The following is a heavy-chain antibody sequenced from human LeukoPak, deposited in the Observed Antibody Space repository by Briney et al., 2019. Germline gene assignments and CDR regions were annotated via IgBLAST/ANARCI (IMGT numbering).Heavy chain of an antibody. CDR3: ARDRSGWYEPLDY. V-gene: IGHV3-7*01. Sequence: GGSLRLSCAASGFTFSSYWMSWVRQAPGKGLEWVANIKQDGSEKYYVDSVTGRFTISRDNAKNSLYLQMNSLRAEDTAVYYCARDRSGWYEPLDYWGQGTLVTVSS. CDR1: GFTFSSYW. J-gene: IGHJ4*02. D-gene: IGHD6-19*01. CDR2: IKQDGSEK.